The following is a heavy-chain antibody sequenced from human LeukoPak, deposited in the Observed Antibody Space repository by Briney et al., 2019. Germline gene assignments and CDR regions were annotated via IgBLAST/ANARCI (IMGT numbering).Heavy chain of an antibody. Sequence: SSETVSLTCGVNGGSFSGYYWTWIRQSPGKGLEWIGEIIHSGRTNYSPSLKSRVTLSVDPSMNHFSLKLSSVTAADTAVYYCARGTVLTGYASFDYWGQGALVTVSS. CDR1: GGSFSGYY. CDR2: IIHSGRT. J-gene: IGHJ4*02. CDR3: ARGTVLTGYASFDY. V-gene: IGHV4-34*01. D-gene: IGHD3-16*01.